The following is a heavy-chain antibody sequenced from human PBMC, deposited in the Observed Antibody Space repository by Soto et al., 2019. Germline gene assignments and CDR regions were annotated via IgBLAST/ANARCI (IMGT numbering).Heavy chain of an antibody. CDR2: ISGSGGST. J-gene: IGHJ4*02. CDR3: AKALHPNRSYFRLRLSGSIDY. Sequence: GGSLRLSCAASGFTFSSYAMSWVRQAPGKGLEWVSAISGSGGSTYYADSVKGRFTISRDNSKNTLYLQMNSLRAEDTAVYYCAKALHPNRSYFRLRLSGSIDYWGQGTLVTVSS. CDR1: GFTFSSYA. V-gene: IGHV3-23*01. D-gene: IGHD1-26*01.